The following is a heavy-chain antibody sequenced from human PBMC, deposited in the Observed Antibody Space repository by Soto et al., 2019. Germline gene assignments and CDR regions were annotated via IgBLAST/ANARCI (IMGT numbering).Heavy chain of an antibody. CDR2: IWYDGSNK. Sequence: QVQLVESGGGVVQPGRSLRLSCAASGFTFSSYGMHWVRQAPGKGLEWVAVIWYDGSNKYYADSVKGRFTISRDNSKNTLYLRMNSLRAEDTAVYYCARDGHLYGSGSYFVAYWGQGTLVTVSS. D-gene: IGHD3-10*01. CDR1: GFTFSSYG. J-gene: IGHJ4*02. CDR3: ARDGHLYGSGSYFVAY. V-gene: IGHV3-33*01.